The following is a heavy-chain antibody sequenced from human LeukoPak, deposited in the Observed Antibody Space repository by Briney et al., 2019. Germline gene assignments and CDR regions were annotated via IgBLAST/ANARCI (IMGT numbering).Heavy chain of an antibody. Sequence: GGFLRLSCAASGFTFSSYSMNWVRQAPGKGLEWVSSISSSSYIYYADSVKGRFTISRDNAKNSLYLQMNSLRAEDTAVYYCARDEYYDFWSGFWVSYGMDVWGQGTTVTVSS. D-gene: IGHD3-3*01. CDR2: ISSSSYI. J-gene: IGHJ6*02. CDR3: ARDEYYDFWSGFWVSYGMDV. CDR1: GFTFSSYS. V-gene: IGHV3-21*01.